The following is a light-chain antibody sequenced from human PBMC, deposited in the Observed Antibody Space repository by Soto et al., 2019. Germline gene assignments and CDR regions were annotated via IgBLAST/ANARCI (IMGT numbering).Light chain of an antibody. CDR2: EDN. CDR3: QSYDATNQV. J-gene: IGLJ3*02. Sequence: NFMLTQPHSVSGSPGKTVIISCTRSSGSIASNYVQWYQQHPGSSPTTVIYEDNQRPSGVPDRFSGSIDSSSNSASPTISGLETEDEADYFCQSYDATNQVFGGGTKLTVL. CDR1: SGSIASNY. V-gene: IGLV6-57*01.